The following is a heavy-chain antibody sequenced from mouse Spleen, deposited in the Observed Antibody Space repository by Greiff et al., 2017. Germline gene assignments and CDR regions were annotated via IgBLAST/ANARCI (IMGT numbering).Heavy chain of an antibody. Sequence: QVQLKESGAELVRPGASVKLSCKASGYTFTDYYINWVKQRPGQGLEWIARIYPGSGNTYYNEKFKGKATLTAEKSSSTAYMQLSSLTSEDSAVYFCAREQTSYWYFDVWGAGTTVTVSS. J-gene: IGHJ1*01. CDR3: AREQTSYWYFDV. CDR1: GYTFTDYY. V-gene: IGHV1-76*01. CDR2: IYPGSGNT.